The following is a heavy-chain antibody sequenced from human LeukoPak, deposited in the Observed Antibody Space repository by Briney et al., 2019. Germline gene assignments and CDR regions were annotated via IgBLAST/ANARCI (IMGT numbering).Heavy chain of an antibody. V-gene: IGHV1-69*05. D-gene: IGHD6-13*01. J-gene: IGHJ4*02. CDR1: GGTFSSYA. Sequence: ASVKVSCKASGGTFSSYAISWVRQAPGQGLEWMGGIIPIFGTANYAQKFQGRVTITTDESTSTAYMELSSLRSEDTAVYYCAGWYSSSPYGGFDYWGQGTLVTVSS. CDR2: IIPIFGTA. CDR3: AGWYSSSPYGGFDY.